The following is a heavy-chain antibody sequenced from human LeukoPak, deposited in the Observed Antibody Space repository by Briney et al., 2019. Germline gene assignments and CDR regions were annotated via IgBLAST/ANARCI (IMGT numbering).Heavy chain of an antibody. J-gene: IGHJ5*02. Sequence: ASVKVSCKASGYTFTSFDINWVRQATGQGLEWMEWVNPNSGNTGFAQKFQGRVSMTRSTSISTAYMELSSLRSEDTAVYYCARAHCRENMPAADTGCWFDPWGQGTLVTVSS. D-gene: IGHD6-13*01. CDR3: ARAHCRENMPAADTGCWFDP. V-gene: IGHV1-8*01. CDR1: GYTFTSFD. CDR2: VNPNSGNT.